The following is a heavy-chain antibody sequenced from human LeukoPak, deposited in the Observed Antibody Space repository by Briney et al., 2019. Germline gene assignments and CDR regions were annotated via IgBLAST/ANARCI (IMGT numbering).Heavy chain of an antibody. CDR3: ARDNYGSGRYRGSFDY. V-gene: IGHV3-30*03. CDR1: GFTFSSYG. Sequence: TGGSLRLSCAASGFTFSSYGMHWVRQAPGKGLEWVAVISYDGSNKYYADSVKGRFTISRNNSKNTLYLQIDSLRAEDTAVYFCARDNYGSGRYRGSFDYWGQGTLVTVSS. D-gene: IGHD3-10*01. CDR2: ISYDGSNK. J-gene: IGHJ4*02.